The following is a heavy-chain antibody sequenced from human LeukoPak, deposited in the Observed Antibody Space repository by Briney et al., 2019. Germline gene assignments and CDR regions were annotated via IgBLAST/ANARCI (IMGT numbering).Heavy chain of an antibody. Sequence: GASVKVSCKASGYTFTSYAMNWVRQAPGQGLEWMGWINTNTGNPTYAQGFTGRFVFSLDTSVSTAYLQISSLKAEDTAVYYCARGPNNDYYDSGFALYWGQGTLVTVSS. CDR1: GYTFTSYA. J-gene: IGHJ4*02. D-gene: IGHD3-22*01. V-gene: IGHV7-4-1*02. CDR3: ARGPNNDYYDSGFALY. CDR2: INTNTGNP.